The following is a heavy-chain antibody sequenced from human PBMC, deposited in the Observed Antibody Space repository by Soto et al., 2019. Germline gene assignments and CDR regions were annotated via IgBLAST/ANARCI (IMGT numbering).Heavy chain of an antibody. CDR3: AKEGGSSWYYYYYYYMDV. D-gene: IGHD6-13*01. J-gene: IGHJ6*03. CDR1: GFTFSSYG. CDR2: ISYDGSNK. V-gene: IGHV3-30*18. Sequence: GGSLRLSCAASGFTFSSYGMHWVRQAPGKGLEWVAVISYDGSNKYYADSVKGRFTISRDNSKNTLYLQMNSLRAEDTAVYYCAKEGGSSWYYYYYYYMDVWGKGTTVTVSS.